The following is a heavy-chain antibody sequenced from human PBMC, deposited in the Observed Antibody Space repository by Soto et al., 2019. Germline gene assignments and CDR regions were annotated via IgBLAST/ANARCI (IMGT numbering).Heavy chain of an antibody. V-gene: IGHV3-30-3*01. D-gene: IGHD3-3*01. CDR2: ISYDATKE. J-gene: IGHJ4*02. Sequence: QVQLVESGGGVVQPGESLRLSCATSGFTFVNFALHWVRQVPGKGLEWVAGISYDATKEYYADSVKGQFIISRDSSKNTVFLQMHDLRPEDTAVYYCAREGPLDIWSGLGLDYWGQGTLVTVSS. CDR3: AREGPLDIWSGLGLDY. CDR1: GFTFVNFA.